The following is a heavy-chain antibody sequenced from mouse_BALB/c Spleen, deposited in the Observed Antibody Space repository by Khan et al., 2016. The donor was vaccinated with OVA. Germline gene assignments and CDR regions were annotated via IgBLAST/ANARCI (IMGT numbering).Heavy chain of an antibody. J-gene: IGHJ3*01. V-gene: IGHV1S137*01. CDR1: GYTFTDFT. CDR2: ISTYYGLA. CDR3: TRRGGGNRFAY. Sequence: QIQLVQSGAELVRPGVSVKISCKGSGYTFTDFTMHWVKQSHAMSLEWIGVISTYYGLATYNQKFKDKATMTVDKSSSTAYMELARLTSEDSAIYYFTRRGGGNRFAYWGQGTLVTVSA.